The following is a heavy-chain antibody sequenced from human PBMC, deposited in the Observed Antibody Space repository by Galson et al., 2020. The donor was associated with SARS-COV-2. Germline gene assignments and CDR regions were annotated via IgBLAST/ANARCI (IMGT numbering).Heavy chain of an antibody. J-gene: IGHJ6*03. CDR3: ARVKHADYDFWSGYYYMDV. D-gene: IGHD3-3*01. CDR2: SSAYNGNT. Sequence: ASVKVSCKASGYTFTSYGISWVRQAPGQGLEWMGWSSAYNGNTNYAQKLQGRVTMTTDTSTSTAYMELRSLRSDDTAVYYCARVKHADYDFWSGYYYMDVWGKGTTVTVSS. CDR1: GYTFTSYG. V-gene: IGHV1-18*01.